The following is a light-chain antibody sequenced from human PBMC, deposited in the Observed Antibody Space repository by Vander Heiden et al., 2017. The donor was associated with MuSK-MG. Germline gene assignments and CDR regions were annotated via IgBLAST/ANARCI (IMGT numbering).Light chain of an antibody. Sequence: DIQLTQSPSSLSASVGARVPLTCRASHSSSSYINWYQQKPGKAPKLMIYGATSLKSGVPTRCSGRGSGTEFTPTSSRVQQEDVATFHRQQNNRPPSTFGQGTQVEIK. J-gene: IGKJ1*01. CDR2: GAT. V-gene: IGKV1-39*01. CDR3: QQNNRPPST. CDR1: HSSSSY.